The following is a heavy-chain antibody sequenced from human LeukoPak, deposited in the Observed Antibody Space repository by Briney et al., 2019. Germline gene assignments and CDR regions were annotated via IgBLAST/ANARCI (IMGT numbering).Heavy chain of an antibody. Sequence: PGGSLRLSCAASGFTFSSYAMHWVRQAPGKGLEWVAVISHDGSNKYYADSVKGRFTISRDNSKNTLYLQMNSLRAEDTAVYYCARDLFYYGSGSYYNGIDYWGQGTLVTVSS. D-gene: IGHD3-10*01. CDR1: GFTFSSYA. CDR3: ARDLFYYGSGSYYNGIDY. V-gene: IGHV3-30*04. J-gene: IGHJ4*02. CDR2: ISHDGSNK.